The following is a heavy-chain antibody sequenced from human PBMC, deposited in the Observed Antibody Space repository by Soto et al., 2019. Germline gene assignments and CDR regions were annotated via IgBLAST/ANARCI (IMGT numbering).Heavy chain of an antibody. Sequence: ASVKVSCKVSGYTLTELSMHWVRQAPGKGLEWMGGFDPEDGETIYAQKFQGRVTMTEDTSTDTAYMELSSLRSEDTAVYYCATWSLYCSGGSCYPYFDYWGQGTLVTVSS. J-gene: IGHJ4*02. CDR2: FDPEDGET. CDR3: ATWSLYCSGGSCYPYFDY. V-gene: IGHV1-24*01. CDR1: GYTLTELS. D-gene: IGHD2-15*01.